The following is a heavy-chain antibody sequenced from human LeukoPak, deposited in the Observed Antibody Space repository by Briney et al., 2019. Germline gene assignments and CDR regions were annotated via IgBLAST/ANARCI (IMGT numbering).Heavy chain of an antibody. Sequence: GASVKVSCKASGYTFTSYAMHWVRQAPGQGLEWMGRINPNSGGTNYAQKFQGRVTMTRDTSISTAYMELSRLRSDDTAVYYCARGAYSYGYCYYYGMDVWGQGTTVTVSS. J-gene: IGHJ6*02. CDR3: ARGAYSYGYCYYYGMDV. CDR2: INPNSGGT. V-gene: IGHV1-2*06. D-gene: IGHD5-18*01. CDR1: GYTFTSYA.